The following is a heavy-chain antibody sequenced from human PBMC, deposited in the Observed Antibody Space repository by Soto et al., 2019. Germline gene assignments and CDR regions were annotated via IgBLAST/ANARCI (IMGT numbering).Heavy chain of an antibody. Sequence: SETLSLTCAVYGGSFSGYYWSWIRQPPGKGLEWIGEINHSGSTNYNPSLKSRVTISVGTSKNQFSLKLSSVTAADTAVYYCARGTVTTLGLYYYYYYMDVWGKGTTVTVSS. J-gene: IGHJ6*03. CDR2: INHSGST. CDR3: ARGTVTTLGLYYYYYYMDV. D-gene: IGHD4-17*01. CDR1: GGSFSGYY. V-gene: IGHV4-34*01.